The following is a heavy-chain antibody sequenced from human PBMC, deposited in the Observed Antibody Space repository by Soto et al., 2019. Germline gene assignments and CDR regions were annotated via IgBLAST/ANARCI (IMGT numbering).Heavy chain of an antibody. J-gene: IGHJ4*02. Sequence: QVQLVQSGAEEKKPGASVKVSCKASGYTFTSYAMHWVRQAPGQRLEWMGWINAGNGNTKYSQKFQGRVTMTRDTSASTAYMELSRLRSEDTAVYYCERSSGYYWIYDYWGQGTLVTVSS. CDR2: INAGNGNT. D-gene: IGHD3-22*01. V-gene: IGHV1-3*05. CDR3: ERSSGYYWIYDY. CDR1: GYTFTSYA.